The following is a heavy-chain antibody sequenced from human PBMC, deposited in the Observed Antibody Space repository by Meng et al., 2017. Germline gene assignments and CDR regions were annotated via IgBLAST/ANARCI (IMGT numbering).Heavy chain of an antibody. D-gene: IGHD2-21*02. CDR3: ARVGKVVTAPLTY. J-gene: IGHJ4*02. CDR2: INHSGST. Sequence: QVQLPKLGAGLLKALETLSLTCAVYGGSFSGYYWSWIRQPPGKGLEWIGEINHSGSTNYNPSLKSRVTISVDTSKNQFSLKLSSVTAADTAVYYCARVGKVVTAPLTYWGQGTLVTVSS. V-gene: IGHV4-34*01. CDR1: GGSFSGYY.